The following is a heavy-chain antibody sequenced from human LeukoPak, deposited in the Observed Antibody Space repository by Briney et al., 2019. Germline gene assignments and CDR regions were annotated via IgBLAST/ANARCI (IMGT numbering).Heavy chain of an antibody. Sequence: GGSLRLSCAASGFTFSSYAMSWVRQAPGKGLEWVSAISGSGDSTYYADSVKGRFTISRDNSKNTLYLQMNSLRAEDTAVYYCGVDIVVVPGAPNWFDPWRQGTLVTVSS. V-gene: IGHV3-23*01. CDR1: GFTFSSYA. D-gene: IGHD2-2*01. J-gene: IGHJ5*02. CDR3: GVDIVVVPGAPNWFDP. CDR2: ISGSGDST.